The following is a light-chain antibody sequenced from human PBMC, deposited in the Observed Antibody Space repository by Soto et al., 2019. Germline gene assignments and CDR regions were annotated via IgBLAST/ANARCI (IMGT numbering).Light chain of an antibody. CDR1: QSVGSD. CDR2: GAS. Sequence: MTQYTSTLHGTGGERGSLSCRASQSVGSDLAWYRQKPGQAPRLLIYGASNMATGVPDRFSGSGSGTVTTFTISIRLSDDFVFYYCQHHLDLPRAFGQGTKVDIK. J-gene: IGKJ1*01. CDR3: QHHLDLPRA. V-gene: IGKV3-15*01.